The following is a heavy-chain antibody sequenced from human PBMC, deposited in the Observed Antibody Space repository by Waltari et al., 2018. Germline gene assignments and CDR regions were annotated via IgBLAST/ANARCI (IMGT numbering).Heavy chain of an antibody. Sequence: QVQLQESGPGLVKPSETLSLTCTVSGGSISSYYWSWIRQPPGKGLEWIGYIYYSGSTNYNPSLKSRVTISVDTSKNQFSLKLSSVTAADTAVYYCASGDTAMVFDYWGQGTLVTVSS. D-gene: IGHD5-18*01. CDR2: IYYSGST. J-gene: IGHJ4*02. V-gene: IGHV4-59*01. CDR1: GGSISSYY. CDR3: ASGDTAMVFDY.